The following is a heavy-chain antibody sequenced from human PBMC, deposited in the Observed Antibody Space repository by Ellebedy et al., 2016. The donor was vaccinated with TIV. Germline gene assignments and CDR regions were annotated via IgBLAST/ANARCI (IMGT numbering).Heavy chain of an antibody. J-gene: IGHJ1*01. D-gene: IGHD6-13*01. Sequence: MPSETLSLTCTVSGGSISSSSYYWGWIRQPPGKGLEWIGSISYIWNTYYTPSLKSRVTMSVDTSKNQFSLQLSSVTAADTAVYYCAGQTIAAGGTEEYFHHWGQGTLVTVSS. V-gene: IGHV4-39*01. CDR3: AGQTIAAGGTEEYFHH. CDR1: GGSISSSSYY. CDR2: ISYIWNT.